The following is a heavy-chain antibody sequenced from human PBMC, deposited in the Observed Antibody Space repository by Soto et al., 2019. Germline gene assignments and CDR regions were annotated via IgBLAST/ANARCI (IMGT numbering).Heavy chain of an antibody. J-gene: IGHJ4*02. V-gene: IGHV1-18*04. CDR3: ARDPASAYSTSSFDC. D-gene: IGHD6-6*01. CDR1: GYTFTTYG. CDR2: ISAYDGST. Sequence: ASVKVSCKASGYTFTTYGITWVRQAPGQGLEWMGWISAYDGSTNYAQKFQGRVSMTTDSSTNTAYMDLRSLRSGDTALYYCARDPASAYSTSSFDCWGQGSLVTVSS.